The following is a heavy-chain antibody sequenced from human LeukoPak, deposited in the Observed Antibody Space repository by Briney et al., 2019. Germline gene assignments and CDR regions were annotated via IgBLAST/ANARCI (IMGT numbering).Heavy chain of an antibody. D-gene: IGHD3-16*01. CDR1: GYSFADYH. CDR2: INPRGGST. J-gene: IGHJ1*01. V-gene: IGHV1-46*01. CDR3: GRDRFTWGSHHFPEH. Sequence: GASVKVSCKASGYSFADYHIHWVRQAPGQGLEWTGIINPRGGSTTYAQKFQGRVTMTRDSSANTVSMEVNSLRSDDTAMYYCGRDRFTWGSHHFPEHWGQGTLVTVSS.